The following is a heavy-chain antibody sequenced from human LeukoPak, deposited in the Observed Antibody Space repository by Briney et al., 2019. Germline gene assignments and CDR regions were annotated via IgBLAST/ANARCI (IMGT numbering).Heavy chain of an antibody. CDR1: GFTFSSYT. CDR2: ISYSSNYI. V-gene: IGHV3-21*01. CDR3: ARERGSGWGGGIQH. D-gene: IGHD6-19*01. J-gene: IGHJ1*01. Sequence: GGSLRLSCAASGFTFSSYTMNWVRQAPGRGLEWVSCISYSSNYIYYADSVKGRFTISRDNTKNSLYLQTNSLRAEDTAVYYCARERGSGWGGGIQHWGQGTLVTVSS.